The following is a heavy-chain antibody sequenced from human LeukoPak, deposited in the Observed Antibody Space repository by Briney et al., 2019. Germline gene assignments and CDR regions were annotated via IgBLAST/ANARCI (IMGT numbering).Heavy chain of an antibody. Sequence: ASVTVSCKASGYTFTSYDINWVRQATGQGLEWMGWMNPNSGNTGYAQKFQGRVTMTRNTSISTAYMELSSLRSEDTAVYYCARVGYYYDSSGSYWDYWGQGTLVTVSS. D-gene: IGHD3-22*01. CDR1: GYTFTSYD. V-gene: IGHV1-8*01. J-gene: IGHJ4*02. CDR2: MNPNSGNT. CDR3: ARVGYYYDSSGSYWDY.